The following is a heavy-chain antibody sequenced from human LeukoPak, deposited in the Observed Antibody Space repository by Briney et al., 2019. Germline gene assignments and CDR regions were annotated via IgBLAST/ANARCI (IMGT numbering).Heavy chain of an antibody. CDR2: INHRGAT. V-gene: IGHV4-34*01. J-gene: IGHJ4*02. CDR1: GGSLSDHD. CDR3: ARGKGDLSMIVMIVTAVEFYFDS. D-gene: IGHD3-22*01. Sequence: SETLSLTCAVFGGSLSDHDWSWIRQPPGKGLEWIGEINHRGATNYNPSLKSRVTLSLDTSKNQVSLKLNSLTAADTAVYYCARGKGDLSMIVMIVTAVEFYFDSWGPGTLVTASS.